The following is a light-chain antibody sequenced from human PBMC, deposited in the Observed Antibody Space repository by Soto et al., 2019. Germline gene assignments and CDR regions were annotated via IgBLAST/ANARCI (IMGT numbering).Light chain of an antibody. Sequence: IGLTQSPGTLSLSPGERASLSCRASQTVSSDYLAWYQQKPGQAPRLLIYGASTRATGIPDRIRGSGSGTDFTLTISSLEPEDFAVYYCQQYGSSPTFCQGTKVDIK. CDR1: QTVSSDY. CDR2: GAS. J-gene: IGKJ1*01. V-gene: IGKV3-20*01. CDR3: QQYGSSPT.